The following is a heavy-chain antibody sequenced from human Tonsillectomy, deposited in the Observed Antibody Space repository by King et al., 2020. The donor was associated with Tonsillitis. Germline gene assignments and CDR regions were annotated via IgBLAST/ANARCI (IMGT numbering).Heavy chain of an antibody. CDR2: INHGGST. CDR1: GGSLSGYY. Sequence: VQLQQWGAGLLKPSETLSLTCAVYGGSLSGYYWSWIRQSPGKGLEWIGQINHGGSTNHNPSLKSRVTISVDTSKNQFSLNLTPVTTADTAVYYCARGWEGFYDIVAVWGKGTTVTVSS. J-gene: IGHJ6*04. V-gene: IGHV4-34*01. CDR3: ARGWEGFYDIVAV. D-gene: IGHD3-9*01.